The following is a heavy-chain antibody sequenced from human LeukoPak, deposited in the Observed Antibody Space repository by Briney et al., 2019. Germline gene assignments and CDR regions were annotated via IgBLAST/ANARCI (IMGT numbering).Heavy chain of an antibody. CDR1: GYTSTSFD. CDR2: MRPGSGNT. Sequence: ASVKVSCKASGYTSTSFDINWVRQAAGQGLEWMGWMRPGSGNTGYAESFQGRITLTRDTSTNTAFMELSSLTSEDTAVYYCARGYYYYYYMDVWGKGTTVTVSS. J-gene: IGHJ6*03. V-gene: IGHV1-8*01. CDR3: ARGYYYYYYMDV.